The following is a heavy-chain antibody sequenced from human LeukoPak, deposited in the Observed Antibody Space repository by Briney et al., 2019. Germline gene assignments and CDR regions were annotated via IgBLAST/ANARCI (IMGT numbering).Heavy chain of an antibody. J-gene: IGHJ4*02. D-gene: IGHD6-19*01. Sequence: GRSLRLSCAASGFTFSSYAMHWVRQAPGKGLEWVAVITYDGSNKYYADSVKGRFTISRDNSKNTLYLQMNSLRAEDTAVYYCAREGAIAVAGLPADYWGQGTLVTVSS. CDR2: ITYDGSNK. V-gene: IGHV3-30-3*01. CDR1: GFTFSSYA. CDR3: AREGAIAVAGLPADY.